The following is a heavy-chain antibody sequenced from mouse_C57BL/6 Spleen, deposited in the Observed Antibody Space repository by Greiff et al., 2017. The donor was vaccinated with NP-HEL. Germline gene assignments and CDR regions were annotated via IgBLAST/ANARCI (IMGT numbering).Heavy chain of an antibody. Sequence: EVMLVESGGGLVKPGGSLKLSCAASGFTFSDYGMHWVRQAPEKGLEWVAYISSGSSTIYYADTVKGRFTISRDNAKNTLFLQMTSLRSEDTAMYYCARPRGGYNDYDVWFDYWGQGTTLTVSS. D-gene: IGHD2-4*01. V-gene: IGHV5-17*01. CDR2: ISSGSSTI. CDR3: ARPRGGYNDYDVWFDY. J-gene: IGHJ2*01. CDR1: GFTFSDYG.